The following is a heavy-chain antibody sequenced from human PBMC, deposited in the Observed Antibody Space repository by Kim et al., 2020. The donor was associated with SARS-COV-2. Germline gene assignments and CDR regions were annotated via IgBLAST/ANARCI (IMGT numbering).Heavy chain of an antibody. V-gene: IGHV7-4-1*02. Sequence: YAQGFTGRFVFSLDTSVSTAYLQISSLKAEDTAVYYCARDLERPAAPADYWGQGTLVTVSS. CDR3: ARDLERPAAPADY. D-gene: IGHD2-2*01. J-gene: IGHJ4*02.